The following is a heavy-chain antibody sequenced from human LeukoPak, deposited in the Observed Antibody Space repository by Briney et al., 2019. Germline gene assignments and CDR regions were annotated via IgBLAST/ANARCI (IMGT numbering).Heavy chain of an antibody. J-gene: IGHJ4*02. D-gene: IGHD6-19*01. CDR3: AREDSSGWMGY. CDR1: GGSISSYY. Sequence: SETLSLTCTVSGGSISSYYWSWIRQPPGKGLKWIGNIYYGGYTTYSPSLRSRVTISVDTSKNQFSLKLSSVTAADTAVYYCAREDSSGWMGYWGQGTLVTVSS. V-gene: IGHV4-59*12. CDR2: IYYGGYT.